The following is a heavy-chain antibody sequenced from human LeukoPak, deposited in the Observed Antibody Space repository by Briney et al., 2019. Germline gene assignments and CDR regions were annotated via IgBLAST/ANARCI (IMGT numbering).Heavy chain of an antibody. J-gene: IGHJ5*02. Sequence: SETLSLTRSVSGASIRDYYWTWIRQSPGKGLERIGYLHYSGSTSYNPSLKSRVTTSVDVSKNQFSLKLTSVTAEDTAIYYCARGYWFDLWGQGTRVTVSS. CDR3: ARGYWFDL. V-gene: IGHV4-59*08. CDR2: LHYSGST. CDR1: GASIRDYY.